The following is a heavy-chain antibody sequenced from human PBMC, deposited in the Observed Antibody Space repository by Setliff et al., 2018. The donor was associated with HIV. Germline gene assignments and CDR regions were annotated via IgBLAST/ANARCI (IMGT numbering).Heavy chain of an antibody. Sequence: ETLSLTCAVYGGSFSNYYWSWIRQPPGKGLEWIGEINYSGSTKYNPSLKSRVTMSVDTSKNQFSLKLNSVTAADTAVYYCARYVAYDEDDFDIWGQGTMVTVSS. CDR1: GGSFSNYY. J-gene: IGHJ3*02. D-gene: IGHD3-3*01. CDR3: ARYVAYDEDDFDI. CDR2: INYSGST. V-gene: IGHV4-34*01.